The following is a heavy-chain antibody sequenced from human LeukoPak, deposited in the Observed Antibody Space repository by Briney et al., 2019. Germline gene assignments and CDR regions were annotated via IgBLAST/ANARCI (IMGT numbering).Heavy chain of an antibody. D-gene: IGHD2-8*02. Sequence: PSETLSLTCTVSGGSISSYYWSWIRQPPGKGLEWIGYIYYSGSTNYNPSLKSRVTISVDTSKNQFSLKLSSVTAADTAVYYCARAPYWDQPTTHDAFDIWGQGTMFTVSS. CDR2: IYYSGST. V-gene: IGHV4-59*01. J-gene: IGHJ3*02. CDR1: GGSISSYY. CDR3: ARAPYWDQPTTHDAFDI.